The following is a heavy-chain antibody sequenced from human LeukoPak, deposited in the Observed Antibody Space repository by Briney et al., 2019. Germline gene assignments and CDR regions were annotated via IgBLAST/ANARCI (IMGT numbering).Heavy chain of an antibody. CDR1: GGSISSSNW. V-gene: IGHV4-4*02. J-gene: IGHJ6*02. Sequence: PLGTLSLTCAVSGGSISSSNWWSWVRQPPGKGLEWIGEIYHSGSTNYNPSLKSRVTISVDKSKNQFSLKLSSVTAADTAVYYCAREMRSDYYYYGMDVWGQGTTVTVSS. CDR3: AREMRSDYYYYGMDV. CDR2: IYHSGST.